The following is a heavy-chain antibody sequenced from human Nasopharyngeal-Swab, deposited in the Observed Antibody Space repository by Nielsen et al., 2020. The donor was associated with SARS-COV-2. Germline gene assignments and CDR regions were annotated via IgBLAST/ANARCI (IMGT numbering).Heavy chain of an antibody. CDR3: ARGLTGYYVDY. V-gene: IGHV3-74*01. D-gene: IGHD3-9*01. Sequence: WIRQPPGKGLVWVSRINSDGSSTSYADSVKGRFTISRDNAKNTLYLQMNSLRAEDMAVYYCARGLTGYYVDYWGQGTLVTVSS. J-gene: IGHJ4*02. CDR2: INSDGSST.